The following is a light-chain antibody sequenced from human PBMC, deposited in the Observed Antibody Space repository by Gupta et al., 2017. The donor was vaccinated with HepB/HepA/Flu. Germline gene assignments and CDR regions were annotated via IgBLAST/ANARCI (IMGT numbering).Light chain of an antibody. Sequence: QSALTQPASVSGSSGQSITISCTGTSSDVGSYNYVSWYQQFPGKASKLLIYDVTSRPSGVSSRFSGSKSGNTASLTISGLQAEDDADYYCSSYTRTITTVFGGGTKLTVL. CDR1: SSDVGSYNY. V-gene: IGLV2-14*03. J-gene: IGLJ2*01. CDR2: DVT. CDR3: SSYTRTITTV.